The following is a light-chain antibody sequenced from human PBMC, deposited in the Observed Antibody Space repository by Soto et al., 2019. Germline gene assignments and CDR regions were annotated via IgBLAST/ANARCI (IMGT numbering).Light chain of an antibody. Sequence: EIVLTQSPGTLSLSPGERATLSCRASQSVSSTYLAWYQQKPGQAPRLLIYDASSRATGIPDKFIGSGSGSDFSLTISRLEPEDSAMSYCQHYGKSARFFTFGPGTKVDIK. CDR3: QHYGKSARFFT. V-gene: IGKV3-20*01. CDR1: QSVSSTY. J-gene: IGKJ3*01. CDR2: DAS.